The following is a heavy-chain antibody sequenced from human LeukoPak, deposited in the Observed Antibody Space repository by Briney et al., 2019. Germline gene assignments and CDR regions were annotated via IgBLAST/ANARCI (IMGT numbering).Heavy chain of an antibody. CDR3: AREGYYYGSGSYYNGLDY. V-gene: IGHV4-61*01. J-gene: IGHJ4*02. Sequence: SETLSLTCTVSGYSISSGYYWGWIRQPPGKGLEWIGYIYYSGSTNYNPSLKSRVTISVDTSKNQFSLKLSSVTAADTAVYYCAREGYYYGSGSYYNGLDYWGQGTLVTVSS. CDR1: GYSISSGYY. D-gene: IGHD3-10*01. CDR2: IYYSGST.